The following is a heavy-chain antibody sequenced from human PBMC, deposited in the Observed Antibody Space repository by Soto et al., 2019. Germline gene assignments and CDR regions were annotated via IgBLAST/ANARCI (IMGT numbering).Heavy chain of an antibody. J-gene: IGHJ5*02. V-gene: IGHV3-23*01. Sequence: HPGGSLRLSCAASGFTFSSYAMSWVRQAPGKGLEWVSAISGSGGSTYYADSVKGRFTISRDNSKNTLYLQMNSLRVEDTAVYYCAKVEMDFWSGYHNWFDPWGQGTLVTVSS. CDR3: AKVEMDFWSGYHNWFDP. CDR1: GFTFSSYA. CDR2: ISGSGGST. D-gene: IGHD3-3*01.